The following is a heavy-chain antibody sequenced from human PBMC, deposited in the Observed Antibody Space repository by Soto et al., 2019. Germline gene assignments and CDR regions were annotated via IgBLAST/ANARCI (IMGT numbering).Heavy chain of an antibody. CDR3: AKDQYYDTLQIKR. J-gene: IGHJ4*02. V-gene: IGHV3-23*01. CDR1: GFTFSSYA. D-gene: IGHD3-9*01. CDR2: IIGSGGSA. Sequence: GGSLRLSCAASGFTFSSYAMSWVRQAPGKGLEWVSGIIGSGGSAYYADSVKGRFTISRDNSKNTLYLQMNSLRAEDTAVYFCAKDQYYDTLQIKRWGQGTLVTVS.